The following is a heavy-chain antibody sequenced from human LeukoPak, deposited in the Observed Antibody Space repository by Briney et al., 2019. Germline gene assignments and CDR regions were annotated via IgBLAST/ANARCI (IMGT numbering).Heavy chain of an antibody. Sequence: ASVKVSCKASGYTVTSYYMHWVRQATGQGLEWMGWMNPNSGNTGYAQKFQGRVTMTRNTSISTAYMELSSLRSEDTAVYYCARTAVLPYCTNGVCYTGLEYFQHWGQGTLVTVSS. D-gene: IGHD2-8*01. V-gene: IGHV1-8*02. CDR1: GYTVTSYY. CDR2: MNPNSGNT. J-gene: IGHJ1*01. CDR3: ARTAVLPYCTNGVCYTGLEYFQH.